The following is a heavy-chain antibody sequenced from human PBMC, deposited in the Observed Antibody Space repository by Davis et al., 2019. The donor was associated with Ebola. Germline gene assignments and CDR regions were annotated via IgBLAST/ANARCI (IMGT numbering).Heavy chain of an antibody. CDR3: ARGVGYYYDSSGYYRYYGMDV. CDR2: IYHSGST. J-gene: IGHJ6*04. D-gene: IGHD3-22*01. Sequence: MPSETLSLTCTVSGGSISSYYWSWVRQPPGKGLEWIGEIYHSGSTNYNPSLKSRVTISVDKSKNQFSLKLSSVTAADTAVYYCARGVGYYYDSSGYYRYYGMDVWGKGTTVTVSS. V-gene: IGHV4-59*12. CDR1: GGSISSYY.